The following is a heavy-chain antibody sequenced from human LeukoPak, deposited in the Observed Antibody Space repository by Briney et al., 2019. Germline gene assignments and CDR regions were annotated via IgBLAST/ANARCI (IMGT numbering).Heavy chain of an antibody. CDR2: INPNSGGT. CDR3: ARGPPIPATVTDDAFDI. Sequence: ASVKVSCKASGYTFTGYYMHWVRQAPGQGLEWMGWINPNSGGTNYAQKFQGRVTMTRNTSISTAYMELSSLRSEDTAVYYCARGPPIPATVTDDAFDIWGQGTMVTVSS. CDR1: GYTFTGYY. J-gene: IGHJ3*02. D-gene: IGHD2-2*02. V-gene: IGHV1-2*02.